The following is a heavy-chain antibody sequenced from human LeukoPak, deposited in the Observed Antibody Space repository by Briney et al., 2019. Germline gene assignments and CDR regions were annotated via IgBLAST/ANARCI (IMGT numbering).Heavy chain of an antibody. CDR1: GGSISSYY. D-gene: IGHD3/OR15-3a*01. V-gene: IGHV4-59*01. J-gene: IGHJ4*02. Sequence: SETLFLTCTVSGGSISSYYWSWIRQPPGKGLEWIGYIYYSGSTNYNPSLKSRVTISVDTSKNQFSLKLSSVTAADTAVYYCARDLGLDDDYWGQGTLVTVSS. CDR3: ARDLGLDDDY. CDR2: IYYSGST.